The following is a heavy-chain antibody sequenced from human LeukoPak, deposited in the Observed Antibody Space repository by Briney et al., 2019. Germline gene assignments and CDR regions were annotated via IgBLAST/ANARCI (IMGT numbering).Heavy chain of an antibody. J-gene: IGHJ3*02. Sequence: GRSLRLSCAASGFTFSSYAMHWVRQAPGKGLEWVAVISYDGSNKYYADSVKGRFTISRDNSKNTLYLQMNSLRAEDTAVYYCARDPMTTYAFDIWGQGTMVTVSS. V-gene: IGHV3-30-3*01. D-gene: IGHD3-16*01. CDR1: GFTFSSYA. CDR3: ARDPMTTYAFDI. CDR2: ISYDGSNK.